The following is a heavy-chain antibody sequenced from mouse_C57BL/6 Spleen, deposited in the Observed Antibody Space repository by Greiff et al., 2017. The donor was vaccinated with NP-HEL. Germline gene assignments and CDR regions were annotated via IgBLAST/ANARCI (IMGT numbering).Heavy chain of an antibody. CDR1: GYSFTSCYY. D-gene: IGHD1-1*01. J-gene: IGHJ2*01. CDR3: ARDGYYGSSDYYDY. Sequence: VQLQQSGPGLVKPSQSLSLSCSVTGYSFTSCYYWYWIRQPPGNILEWMGYISYDGSTNYNPSLKIRISISRDTSKNPFFLKLNSVTTEDTATYYCARDGYYGSSDYYDYWGQGTTLTVSS. V-gene: IGHV3-6*01. CDR2: ISYDGST.